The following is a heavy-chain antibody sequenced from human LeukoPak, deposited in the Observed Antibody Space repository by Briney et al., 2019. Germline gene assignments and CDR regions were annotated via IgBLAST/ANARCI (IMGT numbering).Heavy chain of an antibody. Sequence: SETLSLTCTVSGGSISSSSYYWGWIRQPPGKGLEWIGSVFSTGTTFYNPSLKSRVTISVDTSKNQFSLQLSSVTAADTADYYCARPMYSSGWYNYWGQGTLVTVSS. CDR2: VFSTGTT. CDR1: GGSISSSSYY. J-gene: IGHJ4*02. V-gene: IGHV4-39*01. D-gene: IGHD6-19*01. CDR3: ARPMYSSGWYNY.